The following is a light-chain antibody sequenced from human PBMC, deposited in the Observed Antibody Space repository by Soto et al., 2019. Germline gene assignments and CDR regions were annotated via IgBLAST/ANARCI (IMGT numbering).Light chain of an antibody. CDR3: QQDYSNLAT. CDR1: ESISRH. Sequence: DIHMSQSPSSLSASVGDRVSITCRAAESISRHLNWYQQKTGRAPDLLIYAASTLQNGVPSRFTGSGSGTEFTLTITGLQLEDFETYYCQQDYSNLATFGQGTRLEIK. J-gene: IGKJ5*01. V-gene: IGKV1-39*01. CDR2: AAS.